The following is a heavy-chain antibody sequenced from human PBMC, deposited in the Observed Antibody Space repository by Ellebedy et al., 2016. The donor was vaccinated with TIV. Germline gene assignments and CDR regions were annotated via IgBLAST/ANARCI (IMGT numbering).Heavy chain of an antibody. D-gene: IGHD3-16*01. CDR3: ARVRFTSWSFDL. CDR1: GFTFNNYA. CDR2: IKQDGNEK. Sequence: LSLTCAASGFTFNNYAMSWVRPAPGKGLEWVANIKQDGNEKQYVGSVGDRFIISRDNAKNSLSLRINNPRAEDTAVYYCARVRFTSWSFDLWGRGTLVTVSS. V-gene: IGHV3-7*03. J-gene: IGHJ2*01.